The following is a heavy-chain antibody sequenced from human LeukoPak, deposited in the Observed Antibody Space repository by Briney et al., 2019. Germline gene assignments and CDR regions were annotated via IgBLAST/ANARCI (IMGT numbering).Heavy chain of an antibody. CDR1: GNSLSELS. CDR2: FDPEEAKM. Sequence: ASVKVSCKVSGNSLSELSILWVRQAPGKGLECMGGFDPEEAKMVYAQNFQGRVTMTEDTSTQTAYMELSGLTPDGTAVYYCTTRSGDFWSGFVNWGQGTLVTVSS. J-gene: IGHJ4*02. V-gene: IGHV1-24*01. CDR3: TTRSGDFWSGFVN. D-gene: IGHD3-3*01.